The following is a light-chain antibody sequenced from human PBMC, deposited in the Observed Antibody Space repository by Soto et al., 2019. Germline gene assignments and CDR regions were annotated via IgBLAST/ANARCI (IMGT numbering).Light chain of an antibody. CDR2: SAS. Sequence: EIVMTQSPATLSVSPVGRATLSFRSSQSISDTLAWYQQKPGQAPRLLIYSASARATGFPARFSGSGSGTDFTLTISSLQSEDFAVYYCQQYNNWPWKFGQGTKVDIK. J-gene: IGKJ1*01. CDR1: QSISDT. V-gene: IGKV3-15*01. CDR3: QQYNNWPWK.